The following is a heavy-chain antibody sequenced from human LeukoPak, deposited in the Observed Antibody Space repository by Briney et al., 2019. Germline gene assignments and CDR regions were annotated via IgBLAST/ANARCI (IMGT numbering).Heavy chain of an antibody. CDR3: AARSGWYEDY. Sequence: PSETLSLTCTVSGGSISSGSYYWSWIRQHPGKGLEWIGYIYYSGSTYYNPSLKSRVTISVDTSKNQFSLKLSSVTAADTAVYYCAARSGWYEDYWGQGTLVTVSS. CDR1: GGSISSGSYY. J-gene: IGHJ4*02. D-gene: IGHD6-19*01. CDR2: IYYSGST. V-gene: IGHV4-31*03.